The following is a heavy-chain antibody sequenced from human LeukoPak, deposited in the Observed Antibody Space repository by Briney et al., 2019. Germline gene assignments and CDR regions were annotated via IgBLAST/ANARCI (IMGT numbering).Heavy chain of an antibody. D-gene: IGHD3-22*01. CDR2: IWYDGTKK. Sequence: PGGSLRLSCAASGFNFENYGMHWVRQAPGKGLEWGAVIWYDGTKKNYGDSVKVGFTISRDNSKNMVSLQMNSLRAEDTAVYYCAREDSSGYYHDALDLWGQGTMVTVSS. V-gene: IGHV3-33*01. CDR1: GFNFENYG. CDR3: AREDSSGYYHDALDL. J-gene: IGHJ3*01.